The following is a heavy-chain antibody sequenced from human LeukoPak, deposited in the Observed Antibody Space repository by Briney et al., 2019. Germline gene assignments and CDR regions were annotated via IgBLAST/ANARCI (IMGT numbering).Heavy chain of an antibody. J-gene: IGHJ4*02. V-gene: IGHV3-53*01. CDR2: IYTTGKT. Sequence: PGGSLRLSCAASGFTVSINYMSWVRQAPGEGLEWVSVIYTTGKTYYADSVKGRFSISRDNSKNTVYLQMNSLRAEDTAVYYCAKVSAWAMVGATYFDYWGQGTLVTVSS. CDR3: AKVSAWAMVGATYFDY. D-gene: IGHD1-26*01. CDR1: GFTVSINY.